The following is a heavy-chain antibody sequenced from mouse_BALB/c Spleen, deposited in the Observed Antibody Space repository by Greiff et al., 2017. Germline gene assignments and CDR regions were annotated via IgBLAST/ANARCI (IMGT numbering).Heavy chain of an antibody. CDR1: GFTFSSYG. CDR3: ARHQKLTGPMDY. J-gene: IGHJ4*01. Sequence: EVQRVESGGDLVKPGGSLKLSCAASGFTFSSYGMSWVRQTPDKRLEWVATISSGGSYTYYPDSVKGRFTISRDNAKNTLYLQMSSLKSEDTAMYYCARHQKLTGPMDYWGQGTSVTVSS. CDR2: ISSGGSYT. V-gene: IGHV5-6*01. D-gene: IGHD4-1*01.